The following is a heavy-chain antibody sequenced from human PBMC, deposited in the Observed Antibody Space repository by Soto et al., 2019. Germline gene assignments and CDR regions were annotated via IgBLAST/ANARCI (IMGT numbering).Heavy chain of an antibody. CDR2: IYYSGST. J-gene: IGHJ3*02. D-gene: IGHD2-2*01. V-gene: IGHV4-39*02. CDR3: ARDCGPEGLCGAFDI. CDR1: GFSISSSSYY. Sequence: SETLSLTCTVSGFSISSSSYYWVWIRQPPGKGLEWIGSIYYSGSTYYNPSLKSRVTISVDTSKNQFSLKLSSVTAADTAVYYCARDCGPEGLCGAFDIWGQGTMVTVSS.